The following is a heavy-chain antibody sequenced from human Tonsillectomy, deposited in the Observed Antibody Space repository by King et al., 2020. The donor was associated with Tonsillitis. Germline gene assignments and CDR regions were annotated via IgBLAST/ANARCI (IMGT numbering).Heavy chain of an antibody. Sequence: VQLVESGAEVKKPGASVKVSCKASGYTFTNYCMHWVRQAPGQGPEWMGIINPSGGATSFAQKFQGRVTMSSDTSTTTVYMELSSLRSEDTAVYYCARGTPPGKSGAATGGDYWGQGTLVTVSS. V-gene: IGHV1-46*01. J-gene: IGHJ4*02. CDR3: ARGTPPGKSGAATGGDY. CDR1: GYTFTNYC. D-gene: IGHD2-15*01. CDR2: INPSGGAT.